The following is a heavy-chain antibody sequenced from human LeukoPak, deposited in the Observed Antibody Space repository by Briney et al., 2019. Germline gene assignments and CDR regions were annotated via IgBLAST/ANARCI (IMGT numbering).Heavy chain of an antibody. Sequence: PETLSLTCTVSGGSISSYYWSWIRQPPGKGLEWIGYIYYSGSTTYNPSLKSRVTISVDTSKSQFSLKLSSVTAADTAVYFCARTGDSSGYAPFDYWGQGTLVTVSS. J-gene: IGHJ4*02. CDR3: ARTGDSSGYAPFDY. CDR2: IYYSGST. V-gene: IGHV4-59*01. CDR1: GGSISSYY. D-gene: IGHD3-22*01.